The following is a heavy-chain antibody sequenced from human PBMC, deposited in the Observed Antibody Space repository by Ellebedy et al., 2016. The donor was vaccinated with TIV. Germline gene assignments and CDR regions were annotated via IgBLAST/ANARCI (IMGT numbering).Heavy chain of an antibody. CDR3: ARESYYYDSSGYHTSNHFDY. CDR2: ISNTGSRT. V-gene: IGHV3-23*01. J-gene: IGHJ4*02. D-gene: IGHD3-22*01. Sequence: PGGSLRLSCAASGFTFNNYAMSWVRQAPGKGLEWVSTISNTGSRTYYADSVEGRFIISRDNSKRTLYLQMNSLRAEDTAVYYCARESYYYDSSGYHTSNHFDYWGQGTLVTVSS. CDR1: GFTFNNYA.